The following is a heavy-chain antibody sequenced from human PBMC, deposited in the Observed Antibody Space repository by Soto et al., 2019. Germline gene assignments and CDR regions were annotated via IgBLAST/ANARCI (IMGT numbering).Heavy chain of an antibody. J-gene: IGHJ4*02. CDR1: GGSISSGGYY. V-gene: IGHV4-31*03. CDR2: IYYSGST. Sequence: SETLSLTCTVSGGSISSGGYYWSWIRQHPGKGLEWIGYIYYSGSTYYNPSLKSRVTISVDTSKNQLSLKLSSVTAADTAVYYCARVYSSSNDYWGQGTLVTVSS. CDR3: ARVYSSSNDY. D-gene: IGHD6-6*01.